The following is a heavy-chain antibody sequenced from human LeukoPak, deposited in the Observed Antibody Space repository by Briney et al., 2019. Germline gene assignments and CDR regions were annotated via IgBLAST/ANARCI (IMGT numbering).Heavy chain of an antibody. D-gene: IGHD3-3*01. CDR2: IYAVAIET. J-gene: IGHJ4*02. CDR3: ARLSPRLLDH. Sequence: GESLQISCNGSAVTVNNYWIGWVREWPGKGQGWMWIIYAVAIETRATPSFRGQVTMSVDKSINTAYLHRGSVKASDTAMYFCARLSPRLLDHWGQGTRVTVSS. V-gene: IGHV5-51*01. CDR1: AVTVNNYW.